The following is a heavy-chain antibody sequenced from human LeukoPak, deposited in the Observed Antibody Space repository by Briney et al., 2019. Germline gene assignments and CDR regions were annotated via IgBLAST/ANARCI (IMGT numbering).Heavy chain of an antibody. Sequence: PSETLSLTCTVSGGSISSSSYYWGWIRQPPGKGLEWIGSIYYSGSTYYNPSLKSRVTISVDTSKNQFSLKLSSVTAADTAVYYCAREPDYCGGDCQVIDPWGQGTLVTVPS. CDR1: GGSISSSSYY. CDR3: AREPDYCGGDCQVIDP. D-gene: IGHD2-21*02. V-gene: IGHV4-39*07. J-gene: IGHJ5*02. CDR2: IYYSGST.